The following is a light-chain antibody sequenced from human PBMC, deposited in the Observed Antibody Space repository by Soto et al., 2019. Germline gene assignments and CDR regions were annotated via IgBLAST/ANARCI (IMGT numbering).Light chain of an antibody. CDR2: DAS. V-gene: IGKV3-20*01. Sequence: EIELTQSPGTLSLSPGERATLSCRASQSVSSSYLAWYQQKPGQAPRLLIYDASSRATGIPDRFSGSGSGTDFTLTISRLQPEAFAVYYCHQYASSPLTFGGGTKVELK. CDR1: QSVSSSY. CDR3: HQYASSPLT. J-gene: IGKJ4*01.